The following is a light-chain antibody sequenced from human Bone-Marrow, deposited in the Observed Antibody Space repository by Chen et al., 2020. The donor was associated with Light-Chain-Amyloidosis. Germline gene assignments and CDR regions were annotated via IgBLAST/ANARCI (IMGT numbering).Light chain of an antibody. CDR3: ALYLNSGRWV. J-gene: IGLJ3*02. Sequence: QTVVTLEPSVSGSPGGTVTLTCGFSLGPVSSGFHPSWYRQTPCRPPRTLIYYTDSRASGLSARVSGSSLEKKAVLSITGAQADDESDYYCALYLNSGRWVFGGGTKLTVL. CDR2: YTD. V-gene: IGLV8-61*01. CDR1: LGPVSSGFH.